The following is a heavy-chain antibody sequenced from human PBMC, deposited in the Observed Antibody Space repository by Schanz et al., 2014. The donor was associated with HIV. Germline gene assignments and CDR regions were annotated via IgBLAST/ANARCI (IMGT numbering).Heavy chain of an antibody. CDR3: AKSLPIETATITYFDY. CDR2: IWFDGSNK. V-gene: IGHV3-33*06. Sequence: QVQLVESGGGVVQPGRSLRLSCAASGFTFSSYGMHWVRQAPGKGLEWVAVIWFDGSNKYYADSVKGRFTISRDNSKKTLYLHMNNLRAEDTAVYYCAKSLPIETATITYFDYWGQGTLVTVSS. J-gene: IGHJ4*02. CDR1: GFTFSSYG. D-gene: IGHD1-20*01.